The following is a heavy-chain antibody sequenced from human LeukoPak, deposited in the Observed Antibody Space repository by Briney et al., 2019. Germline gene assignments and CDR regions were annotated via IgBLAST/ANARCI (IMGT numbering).Heavy chain of an antibody. D-gene: IGHD6-13*01. J-gene: IGHJ4*02. Sequence: PGRSLRLSCAASGFTFDDYAMHWVRQAPGKGLEWVSGISWNSGSIGYADSVKGRFTISRDNAKNSLYLQMNSLRAEDMALYYCAKAEIAAAGIDYWGQGTLVTVSS. V-gene: IGHV3-9*03. CDR1: GFTFDDYA. CDR3: AKAEIAAAGIDY. CDR2: ISWNSGSI.